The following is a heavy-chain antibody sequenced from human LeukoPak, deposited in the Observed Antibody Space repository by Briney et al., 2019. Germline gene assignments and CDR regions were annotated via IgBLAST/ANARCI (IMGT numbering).Heavy chain of an antibody. Sequence: GGSLRLSCAASGFTFSGSAIHWVRQASGKGLEWVARIRSRSNRYATAYSASVKGRFTISRDDSKNTAYLQMNSLKAKDTAVYYCAKKPQLGAFDIWGQGTMVTVSS. J-gene: IGHJ3*02. CDR2: IRSRSNRYAT. CDR3: AKKPQLGAFDI. D-gene: IGHD6-13*01. CDR1: GFTFSGSA. V-gene: IGHV3-73*01.